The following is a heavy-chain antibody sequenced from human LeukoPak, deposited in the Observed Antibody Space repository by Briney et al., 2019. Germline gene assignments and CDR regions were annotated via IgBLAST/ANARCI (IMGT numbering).Heavy chain of an antibody. D-gene: IGHD5-24*01. CDR3: GRLMASLD. V-gene: IGHV4-4*02. CDR1: GGSISSNNW. J-gene: IGHJ4*02. CDR2: IYHTGST. Sequence: SGTLSLTCAVSGGSISSNNWWSWVRQPPGRGLEWIADIYHTGSTNYSPSLKSRVTISVDKSKNQFFLKLNSVTAADTAVYYCGRLMASLDWGQGTLVTVSS.